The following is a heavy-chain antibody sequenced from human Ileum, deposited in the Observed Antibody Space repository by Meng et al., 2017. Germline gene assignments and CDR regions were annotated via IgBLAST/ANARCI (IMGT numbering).Heavy chain of an antibody. D-gene: IGHD3-10*01. CDR2: IHYSGSR. J-gene: IGHJ4*02. V-gene: IGHV4-61*01. CDR3: ARFYGSGTFEVHDY. Sequence: QVPWSESGPGLVRPSETLSLTCNVSGGSVSSASYYWSWIRQPPGKGLEWIGLIHYSGSRNYNPSLKSRVTMSVDTSKNQVSLRLTSVTAADTAVYYCARFYGSGTFEVHDYWGQGTLVTVSS. CDR1: GGSVSSASYY.